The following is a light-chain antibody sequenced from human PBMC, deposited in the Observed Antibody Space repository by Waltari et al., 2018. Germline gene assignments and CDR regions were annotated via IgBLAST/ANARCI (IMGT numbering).Light chain of an antibody. Sequence: QSALTQPASVSWSPGQSITMSCTGTSSDIGTYNYVSWYQQHPGKAPKLIIYDVSNRPSGVSKRCSGSKSGLTASLTISGLRAEDEADYYCSSYSDSSTLVVFGGGTKLTVL. CDR3: SSYSDSSTLVV. CDR1: SSDIGTYNY. J-gene: IGLJ3*02. V-gene: IGLV2-14*03. CDR2: DVS.